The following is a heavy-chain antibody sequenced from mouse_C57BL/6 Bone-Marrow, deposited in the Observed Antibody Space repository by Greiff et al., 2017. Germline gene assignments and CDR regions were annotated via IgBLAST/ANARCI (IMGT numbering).Heavy chain of an antibody. D-gene: IGHD1-1*01. CDR2: IDPSDSYT. J-gene: IGHJ3*01. Sequence: QVQLQQPGAELVKPGASVKLSCKASGYTFTSYWMQWVKQRPGQGLEWIGEIDPSDSYTNYNQKFKGKATLTVDTSSSTAYMQLSSLTSEDSAVYYCARYYYGSSLSWCAYWGQGTLVTVSA. V-gene: IGHV1-50*01. CDR3: ARYYYGSSLSWCAY. CDR1: GYTFTSYW.